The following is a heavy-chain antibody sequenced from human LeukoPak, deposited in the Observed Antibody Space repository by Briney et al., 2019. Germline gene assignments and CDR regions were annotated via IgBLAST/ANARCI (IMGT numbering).Heavy chain of an antibody. CDR2: ISSRSSYI. V-gene: IGHV3-21*01. CDR1: GFTFSSYS. D-gene: IGHD5-18*01. Sequence: GGSLRLSCAASGFTFSSYSMNWVRQAPGKGLEWVSSISSRSSYIYYADSVKGRFTISRDNAKNSLYLQMNSLRAEDTAVYYCARSPHNTAMGQGAFDIWGQGTMVTVSS. CDR3: ARSPHNTAMGQGAFDI. J-gene: IGHJ3*02.